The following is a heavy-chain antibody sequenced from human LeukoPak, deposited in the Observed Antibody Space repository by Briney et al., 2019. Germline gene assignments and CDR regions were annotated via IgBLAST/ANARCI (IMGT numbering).Heavy chain of an antibody. CDR2: ISSSGSTI. V-gene: IGHV3-11*04. D-gene: IGHD2-2*01. J-gene: IGHJ3*02. CDR3: ARSGAGYCSSTSCPDAFDI. Sequence: GGFLRLSCAASGFIFSPYAMSWVRQAPGKGLEWVSYISSSGSTIYYADSVKGRFTISRDNAKNSLYLQMNSLRAEDTAVYYCARSGAGYCSSTSCPDAFDIWGQGTMVTVSS. CDR1: GFIFSPYA.